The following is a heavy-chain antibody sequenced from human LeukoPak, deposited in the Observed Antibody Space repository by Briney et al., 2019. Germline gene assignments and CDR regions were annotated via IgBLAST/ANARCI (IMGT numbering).Heavy chain of an antibody. CDR3: ARDRGSYYGSGSYYNDHYYYYYYGMGV. CDR1: GYTFTGYY. Sequence: ASVKVSCKASGYTFTGYYMHWVRQAPGQGLEWMGWINPNSGGTNFAQKFQGRVTMTRDTSISTAYMELSRLRSDDTAVYYCARDRGSYYGSGSYYNDHYYYYYYGMGVWGQGTTVTVSS. J-gene: IGHJ6*02. D-gene: IGHD3-10*01. CDR2: INPNSGGT. V-gene: IGHV1-2*02.